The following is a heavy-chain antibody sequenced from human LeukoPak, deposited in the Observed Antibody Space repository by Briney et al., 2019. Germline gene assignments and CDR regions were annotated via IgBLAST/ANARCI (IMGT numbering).Heavy chain of an antibody. CDR3: ARALGYSSSWANWFDP. CDR2: INPSGGST. V-gene: IGHV1-46*01. D-gene: IGHD6-13*01. CDR1: GYTFTSYY. J-gene: IGHJ5*02. Sequence: ASVKVSCKASGYTFTSYYMHWVRQAPGQGLEWMGIINPSGGSTSYAQKFQGRVTMTRDTSTSTVYMELSNLRSEDTAVYYCARALGYSSSWANWFDPWGQGTLVTVSS.